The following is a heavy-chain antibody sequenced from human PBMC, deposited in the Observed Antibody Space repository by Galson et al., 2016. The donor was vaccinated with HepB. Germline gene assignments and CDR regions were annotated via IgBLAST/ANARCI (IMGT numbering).Heavy chain of an antibody. D-gene: IGHD2-8*01. Sequence: SLRLSCAASGFTFTTYWMTWVRQAPGKGLEWVANIKSDGSDEASVGSVKGRFAISRDNAKNTLYLQMNNLRVEDTAIYYCARGVRLGVIQPPDYWGQGSLVTVSS. V-gene: IGHV3-7*01. J-gene: IGHJ4*02. CDR1: GFTFTTYW. CDR3: ARGVRLGVIQPPDY. CDR2: IKSDGSDE.